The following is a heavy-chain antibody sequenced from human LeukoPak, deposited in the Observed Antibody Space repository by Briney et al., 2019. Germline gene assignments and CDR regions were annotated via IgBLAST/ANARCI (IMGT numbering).Heavy chain of an antibody. D-gene: IGHD6-13*01. CDR2: IYGGGST. CDR1: GFTVSSNY. Sequence: PGGTLRLSCAASGFTVSSNYMSWVRQAPGKGLEWVSVIYGGGSTYYADSVKGRFTISRDNSKNTVDLQMNSLRVEDTAVYYCAMRGNTWYDCWGQGTLVTLSS. J-gene: IGHJ4*02. CDR3: AMRGNTWYDC. V-gene: IGHV3-53*01.